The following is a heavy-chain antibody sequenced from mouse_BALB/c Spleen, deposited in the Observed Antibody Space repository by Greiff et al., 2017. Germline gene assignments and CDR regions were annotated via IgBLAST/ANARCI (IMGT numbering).Heavy chain of an antibody. CDR2: ISSGGST. J-gene: IGHJ4*01. Sequence: EVKLMESGGGLVKPGGSLKLSCAASGFTFSSYAMSWVRQTPEKRLEWVASISSGGSTYYPDSVKGRFTISRDNARNILYLQTRSLRSEDTAMSYCARQTDGYYDAMDYWGQGTSVTVSS. V-gene: IGHV5-6-5*01. CDR1: GFTFSSYA. CDR3: ARQTDGYYDAMDY. D-gene: IGHD2-3*01.